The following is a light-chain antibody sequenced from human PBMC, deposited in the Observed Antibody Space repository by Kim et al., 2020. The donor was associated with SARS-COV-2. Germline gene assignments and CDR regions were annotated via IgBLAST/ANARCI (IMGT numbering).Light chain of an antibody. J-gene: IGKJ5*01. CDR3: QQRAHWPRT. CDR1: QNVGNQ. Sequence: LSPGERATPSSRATQNVGNQLAWFKQKPGQPPSLLIYDTSNRAPGVPARFSGSGSGTDFTLTISSLEAEDFAVYYCQQRAHWPRTFGQGTRLEIK. V-gene: IGKV3-11*01. CDR2: DTS.